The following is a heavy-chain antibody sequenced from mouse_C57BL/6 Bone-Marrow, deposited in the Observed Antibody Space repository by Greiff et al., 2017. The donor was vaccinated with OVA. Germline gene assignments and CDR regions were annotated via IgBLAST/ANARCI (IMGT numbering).Heavy chain of an antibody. J-gene: IGHJ1*03. V-gene: IGHV3-8*01. D-gene: IGHD1-1*01. CDR3: ARSKEFSYYGSRFYWYFDV. CDR2: ISYSGST. CDR1: GYSITSDY. Sequence: VQLQQSGPGLAKPSQTLSLTCSVTGYSITSDYWNWIRKFPGNKLEYMGYISYSGSTYYNPSLKSRISITRDTSKNQYYLQLNSVTTEDTATYYCARSKEFSYYGSRFYWYFDVWGTGTTVTVSS.